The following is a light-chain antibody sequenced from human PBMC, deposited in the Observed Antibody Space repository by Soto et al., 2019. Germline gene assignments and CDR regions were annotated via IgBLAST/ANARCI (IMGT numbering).Light chain of an antibody. V-gene: IGKV3-11*01. CDR1: HGVSSY. CDR2: VAS. J-gene: IGKJ5*01. Sequence: IVMTQSPATLSTLPGERATLSCRASHGVSSYLAWYQQQPGQAPRLLIYVASNGATGLRSRFSGSGSGTDFTLTISSLEPEDFAVYYCQQYSNWPPSTFGQGTWLEIK. CDR3: QQYSNWPPST.